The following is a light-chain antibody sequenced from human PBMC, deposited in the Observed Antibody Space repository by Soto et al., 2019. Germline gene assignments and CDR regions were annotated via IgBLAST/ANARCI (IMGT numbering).Light chain of an antibody. Sequence: EILLTQSPATLSLSPGERATLSCRASQSVSSNLAWYQQKPGQAPRIVIYDASNRATGIPARFSGSGSGTDFTLTISRLEPEDFAVYYCQQRSNWPITFGQGTRLEIK. J-gene: IGKJ5*01. CDR1: QSVSSN. V-gene: IGKV3-11*01. CDR3: QQRSNWPIT. CDR2: DAS.